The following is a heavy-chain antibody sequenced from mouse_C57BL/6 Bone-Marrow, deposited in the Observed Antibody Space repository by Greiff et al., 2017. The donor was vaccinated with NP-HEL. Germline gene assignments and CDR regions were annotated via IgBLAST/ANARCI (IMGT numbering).Heavy chain of an antibody. Sequence: LLESGAELARPGASVKMSCKASGYTFTSYTMHWVKQRPGQGLEWIGYINPSSGYTKYNQKFKDKATLTADKSSSTAYMQLSSLTSEDSAVYYCARSTMVTTVDYWGQGTTLTVSS. CDR1: GYTFTSYT. CDR3: ARSTMVTTVDY. CDR2: INPSSGYT. V-gene: IGHV1-4*01. J-gene: IGHJ2*01. D-gene: IGHD2-2*01.